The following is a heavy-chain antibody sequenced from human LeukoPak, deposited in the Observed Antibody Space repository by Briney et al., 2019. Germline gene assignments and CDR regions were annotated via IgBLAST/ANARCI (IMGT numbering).Heavy chain of an antibody. CDR3: ARNLWFGPGYYYYMDV. Sequence: ASVKVSCKASGYTFTSYGISWVRQAPGQGLEWMGWISAYNGNTNYAQKFQGRVTITTDESTSTAYMELSSLRSEDTAVYYCARNLWFGPGYYYYMDVWGKGTTVTVSS. J-gene: IGHJ6*03. CDR1: GYTFTSYG. CDR2: ISAYNGNT. V-gene: IGHV1-18*01. D-gene: IGHD3-10*01.